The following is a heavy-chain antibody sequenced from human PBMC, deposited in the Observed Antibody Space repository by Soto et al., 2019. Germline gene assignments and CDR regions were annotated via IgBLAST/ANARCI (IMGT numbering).Heavy chain of an antibody. J-gene: IGHJ4*02. V-gene: IGHV1-18*01. CDR3: ASENSYFNY. CDR1: GYTFRNFG. Sequence: QIQLLRSGAEVKKPGASVQVTCKASGYTFRNFGISWVRQAPGQGLEWMGWISAYNANANYAQKFQGRLTMTTDTSTSTAYMELSSLRSDDTSVYYCASENSYFNYWGQGTLVTVSS. CDR2: ISAYNANA.